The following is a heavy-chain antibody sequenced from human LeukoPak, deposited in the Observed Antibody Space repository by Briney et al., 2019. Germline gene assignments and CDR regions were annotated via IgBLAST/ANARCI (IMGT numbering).Heavy chain of an antibody. Sequence: PGGSLRLSCAASGFTFSAYWMTWVRQAPGKGLEWVAHIYEGGNSKYYVDSVRGRFTISRDKTKDLLHLQMSSLRAEDTAVYYCARVGKNGWDFDHWGQGTLVTVSS. CDR3: ARVGKNGWDFDH. V-gene: IGHV3-7*01. D-gene: IGHD6-19*01. CDR2: IYEGGNSK. CDR1: GFTFSAYW. J-gene: IGHJ4*02.